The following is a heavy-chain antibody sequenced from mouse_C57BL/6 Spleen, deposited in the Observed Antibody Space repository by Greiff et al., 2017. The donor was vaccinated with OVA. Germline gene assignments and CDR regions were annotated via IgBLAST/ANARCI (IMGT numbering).Heavy chain of an antibody. CDR1: GYTFTSYW. CDR2: IDPSDSYT. Sequence: QVQLQQPGAELVMPGASVKLSCKASGYTFTSYWMHWVKQRPGQGLEWIGEIDPSDSYTNYNQKFKGKSTLTVDKSSSTAYMQLSSLTSEDSAVYYCARGGNYYFGYWGQGTTLTVSS. J-gene: IGHJ2*01. CDR3: ARGGNYYFGY. V-gene: IGHV1-69*01. D-gene: IGHD2-1*01.